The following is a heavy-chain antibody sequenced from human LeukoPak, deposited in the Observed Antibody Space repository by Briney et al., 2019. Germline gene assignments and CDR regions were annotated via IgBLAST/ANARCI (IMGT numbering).Heavy chain of an antibody. J-gene: IGHJ5*02. D-gene: IGHD6-19*01. CDR1: GGSISSGGYY. CDR3: ARDDRLRRWFDP. V-gene: IGHV4-31*03. Sequence: SETLSLTCTVSGGSISSGGYYWSWIRQHPGKGLEWIGYIYYSGSTYYNPSLKSRVTISVDTSKNQFSLKLSSVTAADTAVYYCARDDRLRRWFDPWGQGTLVTVSS. CDR2: IYYSGST.